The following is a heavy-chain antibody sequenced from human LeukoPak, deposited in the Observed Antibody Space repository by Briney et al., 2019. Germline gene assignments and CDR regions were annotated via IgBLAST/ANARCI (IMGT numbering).Heavy chain of an antibody. D-gene: IGHD1-26*01. CDR3: ARAGATGNVPKGAFDI. Sequence: SVKVSCKASGGTFSSYAISWVRQAPGQGLEWMGRIIPILGIANYAQRFQGRVTITADKSTSTAYMELSSLRSEDTAVYYCARAGATGNVPKGAFDIWGQGTMVTVSS. CDR2: IIPILGIA. CDR1: GGTFSSYA. V-gene: IGHV1-69*04. J-gene: IGHJ3*02.